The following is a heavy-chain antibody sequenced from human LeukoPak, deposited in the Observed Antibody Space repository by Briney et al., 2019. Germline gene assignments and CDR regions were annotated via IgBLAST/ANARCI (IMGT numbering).Heavy chain of an antibody. CDR1: GYSFTSYW. V-gene: IGHV5-51*01. CDR3: ARRGSGSYYTPDY. D-gene: IGHD1-26*01. Sequence: GESLKISCKGSGYSFTSYWIGWVRQMPGKGLEWMGIIYPGDSDTRYSPSFQGQVTISAGKSISTAYLQWSSLKASDTTMYYCARRGSGSYYTPDYWGQGTLVTVSS. CDR2: IYPGDSDT. J-gene: IGHJ4*02.